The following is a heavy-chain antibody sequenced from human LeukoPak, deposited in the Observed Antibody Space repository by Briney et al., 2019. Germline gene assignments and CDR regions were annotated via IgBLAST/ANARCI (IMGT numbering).Heavy chain of an antibody. J-gene: IGHJ5*02. Sequence: ASVKVSCKASGYTFTSYGISWVRQAPGQGLEWMGWINPNSGGTNYAQKLQGRVTMTTDTSTSTAYMELRSLRSDDTAVYYCARAWFKGITMVRGVMTGPGLFDPWGQGTLVTVSS. CDR1: GYTFTSYG. D-gene: IGHD3-10*01. V-gene: IGHV1-18*01. CDR2: INPNSGGT. CDR3: ARAWFKGITMVRGVMTGPGLFDP.